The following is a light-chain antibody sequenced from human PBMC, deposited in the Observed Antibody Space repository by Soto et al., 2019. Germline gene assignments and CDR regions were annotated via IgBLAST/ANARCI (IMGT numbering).Light chain of an antibody. CDR1: QSLLRSNVYNY. V-gene: IGKV2-28*01. CDR3: MQALQAGGFT. Sequence: DIVMTQSPLSLPVTPGEPASISCRSSQSLLRSNVYNYLDWYLQKPGQSPQLLIYLASNRASGVPDRFSGSGSGTDCTLKISRVEAEDVGVYYCMQALQAGGFTFGPGTKVDIK. J-gene: IGKJ3*01. CDR2: LAS.